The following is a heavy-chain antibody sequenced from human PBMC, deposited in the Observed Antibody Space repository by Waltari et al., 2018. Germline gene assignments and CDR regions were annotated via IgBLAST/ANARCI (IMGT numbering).Heavy chain of an antibody. CDR1: GDSIISTYYY. J-gene: IGHJ2*01. CDR3: ARVTSEFRSPYFYFDL. CDR2: IYSSGDT. V-gene: IGHV4-39*07. Sequence: QLQLQESGPGLVKPSETLSLTCSVSGDSIISTYYYCGWIRQPPGKGLEWIGSIYSSGDTFYSPSLSSRVTISVDTSKNQFSLKLTSVTAADTALYYCARVTSEFRSPYFYFDLWGRGTLVTVSA.